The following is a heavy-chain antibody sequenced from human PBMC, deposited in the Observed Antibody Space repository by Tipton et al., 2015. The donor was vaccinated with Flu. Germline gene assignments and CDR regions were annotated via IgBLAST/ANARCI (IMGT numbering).Heavy chain of an antibody. D-gene: IGHD5-12*01. CDR2: IYYSGST. CDR3: ARDRSGYSGSYSDY. Sequence: TLSLTCTVSGGSISSYYWSWIRQPPGKGLEWIGYIYYSGSTNYNPSLKSRVTISVDTSKNQFSLKLSSVTAADTAVYYCARDRSGYSGSYSDYWGQGTLVTVSS. V-gene: IGHV4-59*01. J-gene: IGHJ4*02. CDR1: GGSISSYY.